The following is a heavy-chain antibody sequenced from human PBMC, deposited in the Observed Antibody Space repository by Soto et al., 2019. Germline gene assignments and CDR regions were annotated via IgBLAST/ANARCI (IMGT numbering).Heavy chain of an antibody. J-gene: IGHJ6*02. Sequence: PGESLRISCKGSGYSFTSYWVSWVRQKPGKGLEWMGRIDPSDSYTNYSPSFQGHVTISADKSISTAYLQWSSLKASDTAMYYCARQVRGVRYYYYYGMDVWGQGTTVTVSS. CDR3: ARQVRGVRYYYYYGMDV. CDR1: GYSFTSYW. CDR2: IDPSDSYT. D-gene: IGHD3-10*01. V-gene: IGHV5-10-1*01.